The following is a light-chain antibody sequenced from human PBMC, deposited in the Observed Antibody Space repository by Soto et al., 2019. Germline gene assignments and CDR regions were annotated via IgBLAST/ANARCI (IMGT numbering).Light chain of an antibody. CDR1: SSDVGNYNY. J-gene: IGLJ1*01. CDR3: CSYAGSFTYV. Sequence: QSVLTQPRSVSGSPGQSVTISCTGTSSDVGNYNYVSWYQQHPGKAPKLIIYDVSKRPSGVHDRFSGSKSGNTASLTISGLRADDEADYYCCSYAGSFTYVFGTGTKLTVL. V-gene: IGLV2-11*01. CDR2: DVS.